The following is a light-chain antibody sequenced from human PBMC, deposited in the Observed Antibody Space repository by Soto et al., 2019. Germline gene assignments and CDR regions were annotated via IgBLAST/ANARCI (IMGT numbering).Light chain of an antibody. J-gene: IGKJ4*01. CDR2: DAS. CDR3: QQSYSTPPA. Sequence: DIQMTQSPSTLSASVGDRVTITCRASQNVNKWLAWYQQKPGKAPKLLIYDASTLESGVPSGFSGSGSGTEFTLTISSLQPDDFATYYCQQSYSTPPAFGGGTKVDIK. V-gene: IGKV1-5*01. CDR1: QNVNKW.